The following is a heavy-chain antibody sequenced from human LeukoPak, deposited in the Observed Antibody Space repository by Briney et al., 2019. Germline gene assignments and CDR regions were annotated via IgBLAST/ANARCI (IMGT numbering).Heavy chain of an antibody. CDR1: GYTFTGYY. V-gene: IGHV1-2*02. D-gene: IGHD3-22*01. CDR2: INPNSGGT. CDR3: ATQYYYDSSHSIGAFDI. J-gene: IGHJ3*02. Sequence: GASVKVSCKASGYTFTGYYMHWVRQAPGQGLEWMGWINPNSGGTNYAQKFQGRVTMTRDTSISTAYMELSRLRSDDTAVYYCATQYYYDSSHSIGAFDIWGQGTMVTVSS.